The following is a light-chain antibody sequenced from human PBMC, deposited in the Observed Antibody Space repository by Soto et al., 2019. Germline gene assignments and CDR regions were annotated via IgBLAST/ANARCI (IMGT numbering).Light chain of an antibody. J-gene: IGLJ2*01. CDR3: AAWDDSLSGVV. CDR1: SSNIGSNY. V-gene: IGLV1-47*01. CDR2: RNN. Sequence: QSVLTQPTSASGTPGQRVTISCSGSSSNIGSNYVYWYQQLPGTAPKLLIYRNNQRPSGVPDRFSGSKSGTSASLAISGLRPEDEADYYCAAWDDSLSGVVFGGGTELTVL.